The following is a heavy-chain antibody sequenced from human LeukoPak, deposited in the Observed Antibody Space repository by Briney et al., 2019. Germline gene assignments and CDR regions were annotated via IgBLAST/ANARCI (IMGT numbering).Heavy chain of an antibody. CDR3: AILRIQLWLRAPTDY. J-gene: IGHJ4*02. CDR2: ISSSSSTI. CDR1: GFTFSSYS. V-gene: IGHV3-48*01. Sequence: GGSLRLSCAASGFTFSSYSMNWVRQAPGKGLEWVSYISSSSSTIYYADSVKGRFTISRDNAKNSLYLQMNSLRAEDTAVYYCAILRIQLWLRAPTDYWGQGTLVTVSS. D-gene: IGHD5-18*01.